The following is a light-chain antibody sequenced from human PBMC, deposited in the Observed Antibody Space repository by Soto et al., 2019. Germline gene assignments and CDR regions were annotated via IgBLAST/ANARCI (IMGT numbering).Light chain of an antibody. CDR2: EVT. CDR3: SSYAGINTLG. CDR1: SSDVGGHNY. Sequence: QSVLAQPPSASGSPGPSVTISCTGTSSDVGGHNYVSWYQQRPGKAPKLIIYEVTQRPSVVSDCFSGSKSGNTATLTVSRLQAEDEAHYHCSSYAGINTLGFGGGPQLTV. J-gene: IGLJ2*01. V-gene: IGLV2-8*01.